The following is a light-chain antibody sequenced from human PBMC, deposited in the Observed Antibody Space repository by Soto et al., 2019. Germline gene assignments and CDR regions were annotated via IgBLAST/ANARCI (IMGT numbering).Light chain of an antibody. V-gene: IGLV1-40*01. CDR2: GNS. Sequence: QSVLTQPPSVSGAPGQRVTISCTGSSSNIGAGYDVHWYQQLPGTAPKLLIYGNSNRPSGVPDRFSGSKSGTSASLAITGLQAEDEADYYGQSYDSSLSGSWVFGGWTQLTVL. J-gene: IGLJ3*02. CDR1: SSNIGAGYD. CDR3: QSYDSSLSGSWV.